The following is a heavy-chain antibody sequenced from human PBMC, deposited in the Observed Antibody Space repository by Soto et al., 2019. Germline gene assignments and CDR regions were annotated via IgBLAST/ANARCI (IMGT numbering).Heavy chain of an antibody. Sequence: LSLTCTVSGGSISSGDYYWSWIRQPPGKGLEWIGYIYYSGSTYYNPSLKSRVTISVDTSKNQFSLKLSSVTAADTAVYYCARDGQGILNYYGMDVWGQGTTVTVSS. CDR2: IYYSGST. D-gene: IGHD2-15*01. CDR3: ARDGQGILNYYGMDV. CDR1: GGSISSGDYY. V-gene: IGHV4-30-4*01. J-gene: IGHJ6*02.